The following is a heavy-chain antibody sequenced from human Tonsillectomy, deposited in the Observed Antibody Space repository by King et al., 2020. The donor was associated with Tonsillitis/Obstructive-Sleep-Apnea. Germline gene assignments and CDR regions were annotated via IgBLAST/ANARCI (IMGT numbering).Heavy chain of an antibody. J-gene: IGHJ6*02. Sequence: VQLVQYGAEVKKPGESLRISCKGSGYSFTSYWISWVRQMPGKGLEWMGRIDPSDSYTNYSPSSQGHVTISADKSISTAYLQWSSLKASDTAMYYCALPPDCISTSGNYYHDGMDVWGQGTPVTVSS. CDR3: ALPPDCISTSGNYYHDGMDV. CDR1: GYSFTSYW. CDR2: IDPSDSYT. V-gene: IGHV5-10-1*03. D-gene: IGHD2-2*01.